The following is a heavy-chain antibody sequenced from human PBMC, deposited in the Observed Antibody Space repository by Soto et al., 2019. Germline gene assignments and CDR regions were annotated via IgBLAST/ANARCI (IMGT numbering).Heavy chain of an antibody. CDR2: INPSDGNT. D-gene: IGHD3-10*01. CDR1: GYTYTSNG. V-gene: IGHV1-18*01. CDR3: AREYYYGSGTDAFDI. J-gene: IGHJ3*02. Sequence: ASVKLSCKDSGYTYTSNGISWVRQAPKQGLEWMGLINPSDGNTNYAQKFQGRVTMTRDTSTSTVYMELSSLRSEDTAVYYCAREYYYGSGTDAFDIWGQGTMVTVSS.